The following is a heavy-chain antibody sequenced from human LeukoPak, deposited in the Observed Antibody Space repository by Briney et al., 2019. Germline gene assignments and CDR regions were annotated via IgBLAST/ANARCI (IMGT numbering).Heavy chain of an antibody. J-gene: IGHJ6*02. Sequence: GASVKVSCKASGYTFTSYYIQWVRQATGQGLEWMGWMNPNRCNTGYAQKFQGRVHMTRNISISTAYMELRSLRSEDTAVYYGARVQRYYDILTGYNLNLYYYYGMDVWGQRTRVSVSS. CDR2: MNPNRCNT. D-gene: IGHD3-9*01. CDR1: GYTFTSYY. CDR3: ARVQRYYDILTGYNLNLYYYYGMDV. V-gene: IGHV1-8*01.